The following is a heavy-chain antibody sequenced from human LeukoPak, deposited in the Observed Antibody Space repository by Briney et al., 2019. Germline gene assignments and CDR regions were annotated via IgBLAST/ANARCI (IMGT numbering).Heavy chain of an antibody. D-gene: IGHD3-22*01. J-gene: IGHJ5*02. CDR1: GYTFTSYG. V-gene: IGHV1-18*01. CDR3: ARGGDYYDSSGYYNWFDP. Sequence: ASVKVSCKASGYTFTSYGISWVRQAPGQGLEWMGWISAYNGNTNYAQKLQGRVTMTTDTSTSTAYMELRSLRSDDAAVYYCARGGDYYDSSGYYNWFDPWGQGTLVTVSS. CDR2: ISAYNGNT.